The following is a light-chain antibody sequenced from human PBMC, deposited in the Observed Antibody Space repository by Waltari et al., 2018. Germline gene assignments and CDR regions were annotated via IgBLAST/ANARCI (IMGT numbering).Light chain of an antibody. J-gene: IGKJ4*01. Sequence: EIVMTQSPAPLSVSPGERATLSCRASQSVSSNLAWYQQKPGQAPRLLLYGASTSATGIPARFSGSGSGTEFTLTISSMQSEDFAVYYCQQYNNWPPVTFGGGTKVEIK. CDR2: GAS. CDR3: QQYNNWPPVT. V-gene: IGKV3-15*01. CDR1: QSVSSN.